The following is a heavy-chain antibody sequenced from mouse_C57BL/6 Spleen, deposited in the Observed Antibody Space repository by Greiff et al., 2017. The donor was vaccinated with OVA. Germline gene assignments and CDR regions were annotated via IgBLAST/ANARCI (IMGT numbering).Heavy chain of an antibody. Sequence: EVMLVESGGGLVKPGGSLKLSCAASGFTFSSYTMSWVRQTPEKRLEWVATISGGGGNTYYPDSVKGRFTISRDDAKNTLYLQKSSLRSEDTALYYCARQGGYDGYYYAMDYWGQGTSVTVSS. CDR2: ISGGGGNT. CDR1: GFTFSSYT. V-gene: IGHV5-9*01. CDR3: ARQGGYDGYYYAMDY. J-gene: IGHJ4*01. D-gene: IGHD2-2*01.